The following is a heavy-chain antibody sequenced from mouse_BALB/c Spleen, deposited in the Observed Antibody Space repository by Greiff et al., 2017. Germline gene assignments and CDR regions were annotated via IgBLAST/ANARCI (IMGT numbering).Heavy chain of an antibody. V-gene: IGHV5-12-2*01. J-gene: IGHJ2*01. Sequence: EVQVVESGGGLVQPGGSLKLSCAASGFTFSSYTMSWVRQTPEKRLEWVAYISNGGGSTYYPDTVKGRFTISRDNAKNTLYLQMSSLKSEDTAMYYCARQTDYFDYWGQGTTLTVSS. CDR2: ISNGGGST. D-gene: IGHD4-1*01. CDR3: ARQTDYFDY. CDR1: GFTFSSYT.